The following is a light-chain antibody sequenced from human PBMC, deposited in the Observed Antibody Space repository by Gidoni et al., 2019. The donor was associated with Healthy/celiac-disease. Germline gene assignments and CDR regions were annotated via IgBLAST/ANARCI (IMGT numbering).Light chain of an antibody. CDR1: QDISNY. J-gene: IGKJ4*01. Sequence: DIQMTQSPSSLSASVGDRVTITCQASQDISNYLNWYQQKPGKAPKLLIYDASTLETGVPSKFSGSGSGTDFTFTISSLQPEDIATYYCQQYDNLPLTFGGGTKVEIQ. CDR2: DAS. V-gene: IGKV1-33*01. CDR3: QQYDNLPLT.